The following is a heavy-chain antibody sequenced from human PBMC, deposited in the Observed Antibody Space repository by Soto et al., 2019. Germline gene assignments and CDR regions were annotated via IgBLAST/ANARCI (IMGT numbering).Heavy chain of an antibody. CDR2: ISWNSGSI. CDR3: AKAFGLGGTGRGYYFDY. J-gene: IGHJ4*02. CDR1: GFTFDDYA. V-gene: IGHV3-9*01. Sequence: ESGGGLVQPGRSLRLSCAASGFTFDDYAMHWVRQAPGKGLEWVSGISWNSGSIGYADSVKGRFTISRDNAKNSLYLQMNSLRAEDTALYYCAKAFGLGGTGRGYYFDYWGQGTLVTVSS. D-gene: IGHD3-10*01.